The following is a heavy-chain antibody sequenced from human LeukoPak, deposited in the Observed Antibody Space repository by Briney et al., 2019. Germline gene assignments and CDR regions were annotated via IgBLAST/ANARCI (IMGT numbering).Heavy chain of an antibody. CDR2: ISSSGSTI. CDR3: AKRANWNDGTFDY. V-gene: IGHV3-48*03. D-gene: IGHD1-1*01. CDR1: GFTFSSYE. J-gene: IGHJ4*02. Sequence: GGSLRLSCAASGFTFSSYEMNWVRQAPGKGLEWVSYISSSGSTIYYADSVKGRFTISRDNAKNSLYLQMNSLRAEDTAVYYCAKRANWNDGTFDYWGQGTLVTVSS.